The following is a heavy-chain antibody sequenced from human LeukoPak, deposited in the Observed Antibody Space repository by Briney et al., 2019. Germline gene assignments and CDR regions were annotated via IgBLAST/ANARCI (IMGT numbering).Heavy chain of an antibody. D-gene: IGHD4-17*01. CDR1: GGSISSSSHY. Sequence: PSETLSLTCTVSGGSISSSSHYWGWIRQPPGKGLEWIGSLYYSGSTYYNPSLKSRVTISVDTSKNQFSLKLSSVTAADTAVYYCARVPTVTFFDYWGQGTLVTVSS. J-gene: IGHJ4*02. V-gene: IGHV4-39*01. CDR2: LYYSGST. CDR3: ARVPTVTFFDY.